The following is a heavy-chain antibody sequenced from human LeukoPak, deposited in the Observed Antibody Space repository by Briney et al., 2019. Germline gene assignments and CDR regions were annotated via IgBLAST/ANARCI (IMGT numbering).Heavy chain of an antibody. D-gene: IGHD6-6*01. CDR1: GFTFSSSA. J-gene: IGHJ4*02. CDR2: ISGSGGST. V-gene: IGHV3-23*01. CDR3: AKDGGIEARLTDY. Sequence: GGSLRLSCAASGFTFSSSAMSWVRQAPGKGLVWVSAISGSGGSTYYADSVKGRFTISRDNSKNTLYLQMNSLRAEDTALYYCAKDGGIEARLTDYWGQGTLVTVSS.